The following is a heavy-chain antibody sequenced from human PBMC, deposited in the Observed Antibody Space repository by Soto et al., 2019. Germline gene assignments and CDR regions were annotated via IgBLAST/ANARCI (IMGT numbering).Heavy chain of an antibody. Sequence: SETLSLTCAVYGGSFSGYYWSWIRQPPEKGLEWIGEINHSGSTNYNPSLRSRVTISVDTSKNQFSLSLTSVTAADTGVYYCARTNHYDYVWGSYRTYYNFYGVDVWGQGTTVTVSS. V-gene: IGHV4-34*01. CDR1: GGSFSGYY. J-gene: IGHJ6*02. CDR3: ARTNHYDYVWGSYRTYYNFYGVDV. D-gene: IGHD3-16*02. CDR2: INHSGST.